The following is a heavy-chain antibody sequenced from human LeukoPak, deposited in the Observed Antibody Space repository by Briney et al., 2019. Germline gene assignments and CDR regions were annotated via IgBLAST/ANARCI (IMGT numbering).Heavy chain of an antibody. Sequence: GGSLRLSCAASGFTFSTFAMNWVRQAPGKGLEWVSSISSSSSYIYYADSVKGRFTISRDNAKNSLYLQMNSLRAEDTAVYYCARDSAPSSSWKLYFQHWSQGTLVTVSS. CDR1: GFTFSTFA. V-gene: IGHV3-21*01. J-gene: IGHJ1*01. CDR3: ARDSAPSSSWKLYFQH. D-gene: IGHD6-13*01. CDR2: ISSSSSYI.